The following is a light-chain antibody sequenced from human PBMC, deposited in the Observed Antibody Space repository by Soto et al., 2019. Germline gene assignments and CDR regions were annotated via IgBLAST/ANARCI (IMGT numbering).Light chain of an antibody. Sequence: QSVLTQPPSASGTPGQRVTISCSGSSSNIGCKYVYWYQQLPGTAPKLLIYNNNQRPSGVPDRFPGYKSGTSASLAISGLRSEDYAYYYCAASEDSLSGPVFGRGTQLTVL. V-gene: IGLV1-47*01. CDR1: SSNIGCKY. J-gene: IGLJ2*01. CDR3: AASEDSLSGPV. CDR2: NNN.